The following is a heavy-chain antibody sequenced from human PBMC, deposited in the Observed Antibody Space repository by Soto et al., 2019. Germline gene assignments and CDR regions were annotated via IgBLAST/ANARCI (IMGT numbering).Heavy chain of an antibody. V-gene: IGHV3-23*01. CDR3: VRQAKLTSVTANVGYYYGLDI. CDR1: GFIFSDYD. J-gene: IGHJ6*02. CDR2: IGGSGGGT. Sequence: EVQLLESGGGLVQPGGSLRLSCAASGFIFSDYDMSWVRQAPGKGLEWVSGIGGSGGGTYYADSVKGRFTISRDNSKDTLFLQMNSLRAEDTALYLCVRQAKLTSVTANVGYYYGLDIWGQGTTVTVSS. D-gene: IGHD4-4*01.